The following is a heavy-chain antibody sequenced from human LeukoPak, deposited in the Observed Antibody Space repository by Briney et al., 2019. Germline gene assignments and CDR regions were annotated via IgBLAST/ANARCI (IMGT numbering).Heavy chain of an antibody. D-gene: IGHD3-10*01. V-gene: IGHV3-48*03. Sequence: GGPVRPSCSASTFTLSGCEMNWGRQTPGKGLEWLAYISDSGNTFFYASFVRGRFTISRDNAKNTLYLQMTALRVEDTGLYFCARDRAFGEGVNWFEPWGGGTLVTVSS. CDR1: TFTLSGCE. J-gene: IGHJ5*02. CDR2: ISDSGNTF. CDR3: ARDRAFGEGVNWFEP.